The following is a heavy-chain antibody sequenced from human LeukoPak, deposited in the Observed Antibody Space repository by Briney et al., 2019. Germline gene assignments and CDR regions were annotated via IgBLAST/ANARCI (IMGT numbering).Heavy chain of an antibody. Sequence: GASVKVSCKASGYTFTSYYMHWVRQAPGQGLEWMGGIIPIFGTANYAQKFQGRVTITADESTSTAYMELSSLRSEDTAVYYCARDGKGYSYGDYWGQGTLVTVSS. CDR3: ARDGKGYSYGDY. J-gene: IGHJ4*02. CDR1: GYTFTSYY. CDR2: IIPIFGTA. D-gene: IGHD5-18*01. V-gene: IGHV1-69*13.